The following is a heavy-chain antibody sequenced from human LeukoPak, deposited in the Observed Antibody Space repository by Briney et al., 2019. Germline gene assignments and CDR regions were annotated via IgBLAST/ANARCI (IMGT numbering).Heavy chain of an antibody. CDR3: AREGYSGTYYNWFDP. V-gene: IGHV1-2*07. Sequence: ASVTVSCKASGYTFTGYYMHWVRQAPGQGLEWMGWINPNSGGTNYARKFQGRVTMTRDTSIGTAYMELSRLRSDDTAVYSCAREGYSGTYYNWFDPWGQGTLVTVSS. D-gene: IGHD1-26*01. CDR1: GYTFTGYY. J-gene: IGHJ5*02. CDR2: INPNSGGT.